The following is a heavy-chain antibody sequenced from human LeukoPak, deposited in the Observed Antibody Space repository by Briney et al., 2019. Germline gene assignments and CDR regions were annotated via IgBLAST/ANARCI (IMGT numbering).Heavy chain of an antibody. CDR1: GYTFTGYY. Sequence: EASVKVSCKASGYTFTGYYMHWVRQAPGQGLEWMGWINPDSGGTKYAQKFQGRVTMTRDTSVSTAYMELSRLRSDDTAVYYCASTPITYYYDSSGYYWGQGTLVTVSS. J-gene: IGHJ4*02. D-gene: IGHD3-22*01. CDR2: INPDSGGT. V-gene: IGHV1-2*02. CDR3: ASTPITYYYDSSGYY.